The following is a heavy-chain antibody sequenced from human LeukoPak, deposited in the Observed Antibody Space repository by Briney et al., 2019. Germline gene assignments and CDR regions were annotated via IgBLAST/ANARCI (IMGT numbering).Heavy chain of an antibody. CDR1: GYTFTSYA. D-gene: IGHD6-19*01. V-gene: IGHV7-4-1*02. CDR2: INTNTGNP. J-gene: IGHJ6*02. Sequence: ASVKVSCKASGYTFTSYAMNWVRQAPGQGLEWMGWINTNTGNPTYAQGFTGRFVFSLDTSVSTAYLQISSLKAEDTAVYYCASIAVAGLSGYYGMDVWGQGTTVTVSS. CDR3: ASIAVAGLSGYYGMDV.